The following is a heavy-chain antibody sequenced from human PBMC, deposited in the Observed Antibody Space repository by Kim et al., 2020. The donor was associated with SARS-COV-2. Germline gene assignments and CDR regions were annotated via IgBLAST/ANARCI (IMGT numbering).Heavy chain of an antibody. D-gene: IGHD2-8*01. CDR2: INPNSGGT. CDR1: GYTFTGYY. Sequence: ASVKVSCKASGYTFTGYYMHWVRQAPGQGLEWMGRINPNSGGTNYAQKFQGRVTMTRDTSISTAYMELSRLRSDDTAVYYCARHLPLMVYPNRGVSDYWGQGTLVTVSS. J-gene: IGHJ4*02. CDR3: ARHLPLMVYPNRGVSDY. V-gene: IGHV1-2*06.